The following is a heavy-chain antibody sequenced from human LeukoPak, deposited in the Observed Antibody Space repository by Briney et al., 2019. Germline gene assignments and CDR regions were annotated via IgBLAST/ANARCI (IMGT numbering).Heavy chain of an antibody. CDR3: ATAGGFYSDY. Sequence: PGGSLRLSCAASGFTFSSYAMSWFRQAPGKGLEWVSGISGSGGSTSYADSVRGRFTISRDNSKNTLYVQMNSLRAEDTVVYYCATAGGFYSDYWGQGTLVTVSS. V-gene: IGHV3-23*01. CDR2: ISGSGGST. CDR1: GFTFSSYA. J-gene: IGHJ4*02. D-gene: IGHD1-1*01.